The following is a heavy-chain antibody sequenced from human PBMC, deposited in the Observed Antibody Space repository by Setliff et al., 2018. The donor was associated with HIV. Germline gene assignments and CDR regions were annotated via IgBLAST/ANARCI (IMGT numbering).Heavy chain of an antibody. D-gene: IGHD2-21*02. CDR3: ATLDHSGGNFLAY. Sequence: SETLSLTCTVSGGSTSTSGYYWGWIRQPPGKGREWIGSIYSSGSTYYNPSLKSRVTISVDTSKNQFSLKLKSVTAADTAVYYCATLDHSGGNFLAYWGQGSLVTVSS. CDR1: GGSTSTSGYY. V-gene: IGHV4-39*01. CDR2: IYSSGST. J-gene: IGHJ4*02.